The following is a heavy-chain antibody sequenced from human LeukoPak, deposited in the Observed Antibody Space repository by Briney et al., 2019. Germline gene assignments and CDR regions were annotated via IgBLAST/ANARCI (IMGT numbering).Heavy chain of an antibody. V-gene: IGHV3-23*01. CDR1: GFTFSSYA. D-gene: IGHD3-10*01. J-gene: IGHJ4*02. Sequence: GGSLRLSCAASGFTFSSYAISWVRQAPGKGLEWVSAISGSGGSTYYADSVKGRFTISRDNSKNTLYLQMNSLRAEDTAVYYCAKEEGPYGSGSYYNSPFDYWGQGTLVTVSS. CDR2: ISGSGGST. CDR3: AKEEGPYGSGSYYNSPFDY.